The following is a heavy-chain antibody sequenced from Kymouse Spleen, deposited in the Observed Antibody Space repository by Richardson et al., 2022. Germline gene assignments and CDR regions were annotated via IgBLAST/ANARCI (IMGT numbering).Heavy chain of an antibody. J-gene: IGHJ6*02. CDR3: ARGGEQLVRVGDYYGMDV. CDR2: INHSGST. V-gene: IGHV4-34*01. CDR1: GGSFSGYY. D-gene: IGHD6-6*01. Sequence: QVQLQQWGAGLLKPSETLSLTCAVYGGSFSGYYWSWIRQPPGKGLEWIGEINHSGSTNYNPSLKSRVTISVDTSKNQFSLKLSSVTAADTAVYYCARGGEQLVRVGDYYGMDVWGQGTTVTVSS.